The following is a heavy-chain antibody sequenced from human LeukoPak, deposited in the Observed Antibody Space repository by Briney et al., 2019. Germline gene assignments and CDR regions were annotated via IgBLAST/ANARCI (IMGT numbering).Heavy chain of an antibody. V-gene: IGHV3-7*01. CDR2: IKQDGSEK. J-gene: IGHJ4*02. D-gene: IGHD3-10*01. CDR3: ARDLPYYGSGSPGY. CDR1: GFTFSSYW. Sequence: GGSLRLSCAASGFTFSSYWMSWVRQAPGKGLEWVANIKQDGSEKYYVDSVQGRFTISRDNAKNSLYLQMNSLRAEDTAVYYCARDLPYYGSGSPGYWGQGTLVTVSS.